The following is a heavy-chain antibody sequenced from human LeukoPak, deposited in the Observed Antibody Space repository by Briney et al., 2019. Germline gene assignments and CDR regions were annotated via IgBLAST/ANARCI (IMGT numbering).Heavy chain of an antibody. Sequence: GGSLRLSCAASGFTFDDYAMHWVRQAPGKGLEWVSLISWDGGSTYYADSVKGRFTISRDNSKNSLYLQMNSLRAEDTAVYYCARVGYYDSSPPYYYYYGMDVWGQGTTVTVSS. CDR1: GFTFDDYA. J-gene: IGHJ6*02. CDR2: ISWDGGST. CDR3: ARVGYYDSSPPYYYYYGMDV. D-gene: IGHD3-22*01. V-gene: IGHV3-43D*03.